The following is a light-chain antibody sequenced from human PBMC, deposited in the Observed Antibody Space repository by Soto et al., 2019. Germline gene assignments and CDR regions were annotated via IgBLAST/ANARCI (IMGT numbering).Light chain of an antibody. CDR1: QSVSGY. V-gene: IGKV3-11*01. J-gene: IGKJ3*01. Sequence: EIVLTQSPATLSLSPGERATISCRASQSVSGYLAWYQQKPGQAPRLLIYDASNRATGVPARFSGSGSGTDITLTISGPEPGDFALYYCQKSGNGPFTFGPGTTVEIK. CDR2: DAS. CDR3: QKSGNGPFT.